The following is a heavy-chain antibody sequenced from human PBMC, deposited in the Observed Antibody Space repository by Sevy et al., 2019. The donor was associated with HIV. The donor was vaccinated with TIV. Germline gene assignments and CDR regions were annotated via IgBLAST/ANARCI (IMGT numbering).Heavy chain of an antibody. J-gene: IGHJ6*02. D-gene: IGHD2-21*01. Sequence: SHTLSLTCTVSGGSISSSSYYWGWIRQPPGKGLEWIGSIYYSGSTYYNPSLKSRVTISVDTSKNQFSLKLSSVTAADTAVYYCARRGRDYYGMDVWGQGTTVTVSS. CDR2: IYYSGST. CDR1: GGSISSSSYY. CDR3: ARRGRDYYGMDV. V-gene: IGHV4-39*01.